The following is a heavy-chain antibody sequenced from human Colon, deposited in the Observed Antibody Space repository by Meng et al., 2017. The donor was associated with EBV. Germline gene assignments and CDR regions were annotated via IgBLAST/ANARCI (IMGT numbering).Heavy chain of an antibody. CDR2: IYHDGTT. D-gene: IGHD1-26*01. V-gene: IGHV4-4*02. J-gene: IGHJ4*02. Sequence: QVQLQESGPGLVKPSGTLSLTCAVSGGSISTNHWWTWVRQPPGKGLEWIGEIYHDGTTHYNPSLKSRLTMSVDKSKNQFSLRLNSATAADTAVYYCAREKVGWQDCWGQGTLVTVSS. CDR3: AREKVGWQDC. CDR1: GGSISTNHW.